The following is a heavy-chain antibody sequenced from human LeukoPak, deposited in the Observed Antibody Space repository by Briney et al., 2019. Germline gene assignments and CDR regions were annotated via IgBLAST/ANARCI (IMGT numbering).Heavy chain of an antibody. CDR2: INTDGSDT. J-gene: IGHJ4*02. D-gene: IGHD7-27*01. Sequence: GESLRLSCAASGFTFSNHWMHWVRQVSGKGLVWVSRINTDGSDTSYADYVEGRFTISRDNVRNTLYLQMNSLRPEDTAVYYCARNNWGIDDWGQGTLVTVSS. CDR1: GFTFSNHW. CDR3: ARNNWGIDD. V-gene: IGHV3-74*01.